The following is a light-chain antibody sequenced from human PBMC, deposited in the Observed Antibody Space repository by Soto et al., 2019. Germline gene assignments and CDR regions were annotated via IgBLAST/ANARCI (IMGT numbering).Light chain of an antibody. Sequence: EIVLTQSPDTLSLSPGERGTLSCRASQNLGTLYLAWFQQKSGQAPRLLIYSASRRATGIPDRFTGSGSGTDFTLTINRVEPEDFAVYFCQRYAGSPRTFGQGTKVDIK. CDR2: SAS. CDR1: QNLGTLY. J-gene: IGKJ1*01. CDR3: QRYAGSPRT. V-gene: IGKV3-20*01.